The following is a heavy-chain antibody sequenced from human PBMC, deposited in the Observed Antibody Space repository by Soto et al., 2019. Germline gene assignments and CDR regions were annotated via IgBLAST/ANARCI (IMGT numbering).Heavy chain of an antibody. CDR2: IYSGGST. J-gene: IGHJ3*02. Sequence: GGSLRLSCAASGFPVSSNYMSWVRQAPGKGLEWVSVIYSGGSTYYADSVKGRFTISRDNSKNTLYLQMNSLRAEDTAVYYCAREASRGFFAMYAFDIWGQGTMVTVSS. CDR1: GFPVSSNY. D-gene: IGHD3-3*01. CDR3: AREASRGFFAMYAFDI. V-gene: IGHV3-66*01.